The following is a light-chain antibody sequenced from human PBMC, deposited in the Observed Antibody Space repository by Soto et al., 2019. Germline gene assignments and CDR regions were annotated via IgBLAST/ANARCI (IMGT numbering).Light chain of an antibody. CDR3: QQYNNWSRT. V-gene: IGKV3-15*01. CDR1: QSVSSN. CDR2: GAS. J-gene: IGKJ1*01. Sequence: EIVMTQSPATLSVSPGERATLSCRASQSVSSNLAWYQQKPGQAPRLLIYGASTRATGIPARFSGGGSGTEFTLTISSLPSEDFAVYYCQQYNNWSRTFGQGTKVDIK.